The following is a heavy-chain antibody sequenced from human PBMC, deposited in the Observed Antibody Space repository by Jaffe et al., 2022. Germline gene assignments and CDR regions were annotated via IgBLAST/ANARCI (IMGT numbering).Heavy chain of an antibody. CDR1: GGTFSSYA. Sequence: QVQLVQSGAEVKKPGSSVKVSCKASGGTFSSYAISWVRQAPGQGLEWMGGIIPIFGTANYAQKFQGRVTITADESTSTAYMELSSLRSEDTAVYYCAREWMRGRYSSSSEESYYYYYMDVWGKGTTVTVSS. D-gene: IGHD6-6*01. V-gene: IGHV1-69*01. CDR2: IIPIFGTA. J-gene: IGHJ6*03. CDR3: AREWMRGRYSSSSEESYYYYYMDV.